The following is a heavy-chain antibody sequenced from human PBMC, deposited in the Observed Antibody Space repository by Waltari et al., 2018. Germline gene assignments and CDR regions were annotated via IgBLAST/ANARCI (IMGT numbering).Heavy chain of an antibody. J-gene: IGHJ6*03. CDR2: IIPILGIA. D-gene: IGHD4-17*01. Sequence: QVQLVQSGAEVKKPGSSVKVSCKASGGTFSSYAISWVRQAPGQGLEWMGRIIPILGIANDAQKFQGRVTITADESTSTAYRELSSLRSEDTAVYYCAGMTTVTPTGYYYMDVWGKGTTVTVSS. CDR1: GGTFSSYA. CDR3: AGMTTVTPTGYYYMDV. V-gene: IGHV1-69*04.